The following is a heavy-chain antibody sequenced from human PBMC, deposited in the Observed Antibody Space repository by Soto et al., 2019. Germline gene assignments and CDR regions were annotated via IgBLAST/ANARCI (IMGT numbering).Heavy chain of an antibody. V-gene: IGHV3-30-3*01. Sequence: QVQLVESGGGVVQPGRSLRLSCAASGFTFSSYAMHWVRQAPGKGLEWVAVISYDGSNKYYADSVKGRFTISRDNSKNTLDMQMNRLRVDDKAVYYCAREDSGWFGKYYFDYWGEGTLDIVSS. CDR3: AREDSGWFGKYYFDY. J-gene: IGHJ4*02. D-gene: IGHD6-19*01. CDR2: ISYDGSNK. CDR1: GFTFSSYA.